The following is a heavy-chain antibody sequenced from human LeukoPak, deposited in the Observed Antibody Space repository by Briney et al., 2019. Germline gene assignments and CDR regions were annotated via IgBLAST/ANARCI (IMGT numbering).Heavy chain of an antibody. V-gene: IGHV1-69*04. D-gene: IGHD2-8*02. CDR1: GGTFSSYG. CDR3: ARDSKVVYGYYYYGMDV. J-gene: IGHJ6*02. Sequence: GASVKVSCKASGGTFSSYGISWVRQAPGQGLEWMGRIIPILGIANYAQKFQGRVTITADKSTSTAYMELSSLRSGDTAVYYCARDSKVVYGYYYYGMDVWGQGTTVTVSS. CDR2: IIPILGIA.